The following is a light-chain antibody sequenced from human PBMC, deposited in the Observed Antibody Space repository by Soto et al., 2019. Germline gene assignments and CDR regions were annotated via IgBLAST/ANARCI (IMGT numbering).Light chain of an antibody. V-gene: IGLV3-21*04. Sequence: SYELTQPPSVSVAPGKTARITCGGQNIGIKTVNWYQQKPGQAPVVVNHYDSDRPSGIPERLSGSNSGNTATLTISRVEAGDEADEYCQVWDSSSEHVVFGGGTKVTVL. J-gene: IGLJ2*01. CDR1: NIGIKT. CDR3: QVWDSSSEHVV. CDR2: YDS.